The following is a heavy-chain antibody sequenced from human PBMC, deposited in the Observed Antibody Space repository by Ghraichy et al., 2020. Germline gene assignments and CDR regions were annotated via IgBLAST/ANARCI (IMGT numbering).Heavy chain of an antibody. CDR2: INPNSGGT. J-gene: IGHJ4*02. D-gene: IGHD6-19*01. V-gene: IGHV1-2*06. CDR1: GYTFTDYY. Sequence: GESLNISCKASGYTFTDYYMHWVRQAPGQGLEWMGRINPNSGGTNYAQKFQGRVTMTRDTSISTAYMELSRLISDDTAVYYCAREWRAVAGYFDYWGQGTLVTVSS. CDR3: AREWRAVAGYFDY.